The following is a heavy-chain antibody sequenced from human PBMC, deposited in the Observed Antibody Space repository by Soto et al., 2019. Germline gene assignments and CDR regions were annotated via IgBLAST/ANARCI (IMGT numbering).Heavy chain of an antibody. D-gene: IGHD3-10*01. CDR3: VHPRTATYGAAFDV. Sequence: SETLSLTVSVSGDSISSYFKNWIRQPPGKGLGGMGWIYHDASTNYNPSLESRVTILLDTSNNEFSLRLSSVTSADTAAYYCVHPRTATYGAAFDVWGQGTLVTVSS. CDR1: GDSISSYF. V-gene: IGHV4-59*03. CDR2: IYHDAST. J-gene: IGHJ3*01.